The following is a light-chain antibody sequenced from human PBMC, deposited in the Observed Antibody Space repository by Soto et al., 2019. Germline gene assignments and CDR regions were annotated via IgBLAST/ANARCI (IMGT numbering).Light chain of an antibody. J-gene: IGKJ1*01. V-gene: IGKV1-5*03. CDR2: KAS. CDR1: QTISTW. CDR3: QQYNRYWT. Sequence: DIPMTQSPSTLSASVGDRVTITCRASQTISTWLAWYQHKPGKAPKLLIYKASNLETGVPSRFSGSRSGTEFSLSISSLEPDDFATYYCQQYNRYWTFGQGTKVEMK.